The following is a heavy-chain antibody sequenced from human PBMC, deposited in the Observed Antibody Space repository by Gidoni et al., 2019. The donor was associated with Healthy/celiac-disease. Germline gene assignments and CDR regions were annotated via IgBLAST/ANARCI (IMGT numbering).Heavy chain of an antibody. J-gene: IGHJ6*02. CDR3: ARDRVTATPHYYYYGMDV. D-gene: IGHD2-21*02. CDR2: IYYSGST. CDR1: AGSISSGGYY. V-gene: IGHV4-31*03. Sequence: QVQLQESGPGLVQPSQTLSLTCTVSAGSISSGGYYWSWIRQHPGKGLEWIGYIYYSGSTYYNPSLKSRVTISVDTSKNQFSLKLSSVTAADTAVYYCARDRVTATPHYYYYGMDVWGQGTTVTVSS.